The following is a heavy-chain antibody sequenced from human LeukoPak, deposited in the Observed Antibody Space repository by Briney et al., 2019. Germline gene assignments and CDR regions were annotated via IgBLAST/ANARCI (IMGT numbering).Heavy chain of an antibody. CDR2: ISSSSSYI. CDR3: ARYSSGYYYDPPRYFDY. D-gene: IGHD3-22*01. Sequence: SGGSLRLSCAASGFTFSSYSMNWVRQAPGKGLEWVSSISSSSSYIYYADSVKGRFTISRDNAKNSLYLQMNSLRAEDTAVYYCARYSSGYYYDPPRYFDYWGQGTLVTVSS. V-gene: IGHV3-21*04. J-gene: IGHJ4*02. CDR1: GFTFSSYS.